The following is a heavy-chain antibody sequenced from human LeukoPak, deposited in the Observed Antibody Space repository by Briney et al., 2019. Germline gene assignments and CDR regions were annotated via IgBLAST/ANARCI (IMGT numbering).Heavy chain of an antibody. J-gene: IGHJ5*02. D-gene: IGHD5-12*01. CDR1: SGSISSYNYY. CDR2: VFYSGST. V-gene: IGHV4-39*01. Sequence: SETLSLTCTVSSGSISSYNYYCAWIRQPPGKGLEWIGSVFYSGSTYYNPSLKSRVTISVDTSNNQFSLRRTSVTAADTAVYYCATPIGATDWFDPWGQGTLVTVSS. CDR3: ATPIGATDWFDP.